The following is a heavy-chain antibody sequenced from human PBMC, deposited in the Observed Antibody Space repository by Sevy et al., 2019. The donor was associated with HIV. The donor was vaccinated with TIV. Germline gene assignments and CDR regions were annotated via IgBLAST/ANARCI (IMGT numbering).Heavy chain of an antibody. CDR3: TRVDSSGHSDY. V-gene: IGHV4-59*02. CDR2: IHHSGTT. J-gene: IGHJ4*02. CDR1: GGSVSGYF. Sequence: SETLSLTCTVSGGSVSGYFWSWIRQPPGRGLEWIGNIHHSGTTKYNPSLKSRHTISVDTSKNQFSLILTSAAAADTAVYYCTRVDSSGHSDYWGQGTPVTISS. D-gene: IGHD3-22*01.